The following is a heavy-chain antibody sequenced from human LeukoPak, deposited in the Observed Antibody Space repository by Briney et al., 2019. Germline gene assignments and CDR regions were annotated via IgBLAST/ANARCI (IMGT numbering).Heavy chain of an antibody. V-gene: IGHV4-34*01. Sequence: PSETLSLTCAVYGGSFSGYFWSWIRPPPGKGLEWIGEINHSGSTNYNPSLKSRVTISVDTSKNQFSLKLSSVTAADTAVYYCARGRTYYYDSSGPHYYYYMDVRGKGTTVTVSS. J-gene: IGHJ6*03. CDR3: ARGRTYYYDSSGPHYYYYMDV. CDR1: GGSFSGYF. CDR2: INHSGST. D-gene: IGHD3-22*01.